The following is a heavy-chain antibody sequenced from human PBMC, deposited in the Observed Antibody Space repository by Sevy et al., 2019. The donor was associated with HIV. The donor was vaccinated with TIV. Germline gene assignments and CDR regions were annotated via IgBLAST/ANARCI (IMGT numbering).Heavy chain of an antibody. CDR2: ISYDGSNK. CDR1: GFTFSSYA. V-gene: IGHV3-30-3*01. Sequence: GGSLRLSCAASGFTFSSYAMHWVRQAPGKGLEWVAVISYDGSNKYYTDSVKGRFTISRDNSKNTLYLQMNSLRAEDTAVYYCARNGRFWSGYYDDAFDIWGQRTMVTVSS. CDR3: ARNGRFWSGYYDDAFDI. D-gene: IGHD3-3*01. J-gene: IGHJ3*02.